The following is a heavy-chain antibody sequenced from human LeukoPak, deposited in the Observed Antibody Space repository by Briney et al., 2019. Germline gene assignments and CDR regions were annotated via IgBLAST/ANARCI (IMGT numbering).Heavy chain of an antibody. CDR2: IYYSGNT. J-gene: IGHJ4*02. D-gene: IGHD2-2*01. V-gene: IGHV4-61*08. CDR3: ARAYCSSTSCYPGLFNS. Sequence: SETLSLTCAVSGGSISSGGSSWSWIRQPPGKGLEWIGYIYYSGNTNDNPSLKSRVTISIDTSKTQCSLKLGSVTAADTAVYYCARAYCSSTSCYPGLFNSWGQGTRVTVSS. CDR1: GGSISSGGSS.